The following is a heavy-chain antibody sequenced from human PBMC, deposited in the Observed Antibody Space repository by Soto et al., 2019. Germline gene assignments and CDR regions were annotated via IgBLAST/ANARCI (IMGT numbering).Heavy chain of an antibody. D-gene: IGHD6-19*01. Sequence: VQLVQSGAEVKKPGSSVKVSCKASGGTFSSYTISWVRQAHGQGLEWMGRIITILGIANYAQKFQGRVTITADKSTSTAYMELSSLRSEDTAVYYCASRPGADLAFDIWCQGTMVTVSS. CDR2: IITILGIA. CDR1: GGTFSSYT. J-gene: IGHJ3*02. CDR3: ASRPGADLAFDI. V-gene: IGHV1-69*02.